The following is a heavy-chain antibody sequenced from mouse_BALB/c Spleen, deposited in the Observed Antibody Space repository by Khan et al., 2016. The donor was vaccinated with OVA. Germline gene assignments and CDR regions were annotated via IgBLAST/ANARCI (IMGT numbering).Heavy chain of an antibody. CDR1: GYAFTNYM. CDR3: ARGGYGSFAY. CDR2: INPGSGGT. J-gene: IGHJ3*01. V-gene: IGHV1-54*01. Sequence: QVRLQQSGAELVRPGTSVKVSCKASGYAFTNYMLEWVKQRPGQGLEWIGVINPGSGGTNYNEKFKGKATLTADKSSNTAYMQLSSLTSDDSAVYCCARGGYGSFAYWGQGTLVTVSA. D-gene: IGHD1-1*02.